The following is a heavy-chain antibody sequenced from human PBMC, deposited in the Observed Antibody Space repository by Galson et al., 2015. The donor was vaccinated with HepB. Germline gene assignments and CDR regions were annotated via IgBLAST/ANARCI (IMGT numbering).Heavy chain of an antibody. CDR2: INAGNGNT. CDR3: ARGPITHLKAYSGSYNWFDP. V-gene: IGHV1-3*01. D-gene: IGHD1-26*01. CDR1: GYTFTSYA. J-gene: IGHJ5*02. Sequence: SVKVSCKASGYTFTSYAMHWVRQAPGQRLEWMGWINAGNGNTKYSQKFQGRVTITRDTSASTAYMELSSLRSEDTAVYYCARGPITHLKAYSGSYNWFDPWGQGTLVTVSS.